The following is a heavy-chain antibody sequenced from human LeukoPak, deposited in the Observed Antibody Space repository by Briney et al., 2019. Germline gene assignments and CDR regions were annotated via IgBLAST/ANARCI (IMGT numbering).Heavy chain of an antibody. V-gene: IGHV4-4*07. CDR2: IYASGSN. Sequence: SETLSLTCTVSGGSVNSYYWSWIRQPAGRGLEWIGHIYASGSNDYNPSLKSRVTMSLDMAKNQFSLRLTSVTAADTAVYFSARMVPAGTHNYWGQGLLVTVSS. CDR3: ARMVPAGTHNY. D-gene: IGHD2-2*01. J-gene: IGHJ4*02. CDR1: GGSVNSYY.